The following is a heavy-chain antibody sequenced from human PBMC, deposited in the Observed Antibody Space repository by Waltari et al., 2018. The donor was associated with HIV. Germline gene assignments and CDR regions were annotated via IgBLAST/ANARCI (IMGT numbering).Heavy chain of an antibody. D-gene: IGHD3-22*01. V-gene: IGHV3-15*01. CDR3: TADTYDSSGYTHDY. Sequence: EAQLVESGGGLVKPGGSLRLSCAASGFTFNNAWMSWVRQAPGKGLEWVGRIKRKADGEKTDYAAPVKGRVTISRDDSKSTLYLQMNSLKTEDTAVYYCTADTYDSSGYTHDYWGQGTLVTVSS. J-gene: IGHJ4*02. CDR1: GFTFNNAW. CDR2: IKRKADGEKT.